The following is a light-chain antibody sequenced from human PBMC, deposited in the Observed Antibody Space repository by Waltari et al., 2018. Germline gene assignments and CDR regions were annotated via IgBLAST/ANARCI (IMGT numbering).Light chain of an antibody. Sequence: SYELTQPSSVSLSPGQTANITCSATVLANKYGRWLQQKPGQAPMLLIYRDNARPSGIPERFSGSSSGTTVTLTISGAHVEDEADYYCYSVSANSWVFGGGTRLTVL. CDR3: YSVSANSWV. J-gene: IGLJ3*02. CDR1: VLANKY. CDR2: RDN. V-gene: IGLV3-27*01.